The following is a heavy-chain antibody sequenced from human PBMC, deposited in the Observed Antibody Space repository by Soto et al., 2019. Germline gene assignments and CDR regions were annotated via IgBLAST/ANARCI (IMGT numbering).Heavy chain of an antibody. CDR2: IYSGGRT. D-gene: IGHD2-2*01. CDR1: GFTVSSNY. V-gene: IGHV3-66*04. CDR3: ARHHCSSTSCLFDF. J-gene: IGHJ4*02. Sequence: GGSLRLSCAASGFTVSSNYMSWVRQAPGKGLEWVSIIYSGGRTNYADSVKGRFTLSRDNPKNTLSLQMNSLRADDTAVYYCARHHCSSTSCLFDFWGQGILVTVSS.